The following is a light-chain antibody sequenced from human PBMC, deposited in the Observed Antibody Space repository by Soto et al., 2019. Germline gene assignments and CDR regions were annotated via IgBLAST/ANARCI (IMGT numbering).Light chain of an antibody. CDR3: SSYTSSSTYV. CDR2: DVS. CDR1: SSDVGNYNY. Sequence: QSALTQPASVSGSPGQSITISCTGTSSDVGNYNYVSWYQQHPGKAPKLMIHDVSNRPSGVSNRFSGSKSGNTASLTISGLQAEDVTDYYSSSYTSSSTYVFRTRTKVT. J-gene: IGLJ1*01. V-gene: IGLV2-14*01.